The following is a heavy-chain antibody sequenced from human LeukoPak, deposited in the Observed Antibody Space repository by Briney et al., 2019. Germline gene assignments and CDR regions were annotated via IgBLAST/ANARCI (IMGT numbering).Heavy chain of an antibody. CDR2: INTNTGNL. CDR3: ARDNMVRGHYRSDY. J-gene: IGHJ4*02. D-gene: IGHD3-10*01. V-gene: IGHV7-4-1*02. Sequence: GASVKVSCKASGYTFTSYAMNWVRQAPGQGLEWMGWINTNTGNLTYAQGFTGRFVFSLDTSVSTAYLQISSLKAEDTAVYYCARDNMVRGHYRSDYWGQGTLVTVSS. CDR1: GYTFTSYA.